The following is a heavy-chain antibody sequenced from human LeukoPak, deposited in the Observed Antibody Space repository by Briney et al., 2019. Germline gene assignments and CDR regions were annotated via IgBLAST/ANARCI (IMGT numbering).Heavy chain of an antibody. CDR1: GDSVSSNSAA. V-gene: IGHV6-1*01. D-gene: IGHD3-22*01. CDR3: ARDFTVIPLVAAFDI. J-gene: IGHJ3*02. Sequence: SQTLSLTCAISGDSVSSNSAAWNWIRQSPSRGLVWLGRTYYRSKWYYDYAVSVKSRVTVNPDTSKYQFSLHLNSVTPEDTAMYYCARDFTVIPLVAAFDIWGQGTMVTVSS. CDR2: TYYRSKWYY.